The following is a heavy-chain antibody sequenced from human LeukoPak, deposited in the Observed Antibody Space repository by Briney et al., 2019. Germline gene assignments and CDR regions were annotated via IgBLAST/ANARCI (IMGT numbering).Heavy chain of an antibody. Sequence: TSETLSLTCTVSGYSISSGYYWGWIRQPPGKGLEWIGSIYHSGSTYYNPSLKSRVTISVDTSKNQFSLKLSSVTAADTAVNYCARDGLWSSHFDYWGQGTLVTVSS. V-gene: IGHV4-38-2*02. D-gene: IGHD5-18*01. J-gene: IGHJ4*02. CDR1: GYSISSGYY. CDR2: IYHSGST. CDR3: ARDGLWSSHFDY.